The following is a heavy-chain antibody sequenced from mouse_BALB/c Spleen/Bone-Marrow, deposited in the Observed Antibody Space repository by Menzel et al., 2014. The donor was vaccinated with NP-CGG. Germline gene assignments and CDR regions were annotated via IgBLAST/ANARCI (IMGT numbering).Heavy chain of an antibody. Sequence: DVKLVESGGGLVQPTGSLKLSCAASGFTFNTYAMNWVRQAPGKGLEWVARIRSKSNNYGTNYADSVKDRFTISRDDSRSMLYLQMNNLKTEDTAMFYCVRQGDGYYNWYFDVWGAGTTVNVSS. D-gene: IGHD2-3*01. J-gene: IGHJ1*01. V-gene: IGHV10-1*02. CDR2: IRSKSNNYGT. CDR1: GFTFNTYA. CDR3: VRQGDGYYNWYFDV.